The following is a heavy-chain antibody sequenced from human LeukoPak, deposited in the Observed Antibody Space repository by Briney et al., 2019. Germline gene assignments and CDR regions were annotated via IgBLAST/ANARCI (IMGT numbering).Heavy chain of an antibody. CDR2: ISGSGGST. CDR3: AKDRRDESYDFWSGYFDY. J-gene: IGHJ4*02. D-gene: IGHD3-3*01. Sequence: GGSLRLSCAASGFTFSSYAMSWVRQAPGKGLEWVSAISGSGGSTYYADSVKGRFTISRDNSKNTLYLQMNSLRAEDTAVYYCAKDRRDESYDFWSGYFDYWGQGTLVTVSS. V-gene: IGHV3-23*01. CDR1: GFTFSSYA.